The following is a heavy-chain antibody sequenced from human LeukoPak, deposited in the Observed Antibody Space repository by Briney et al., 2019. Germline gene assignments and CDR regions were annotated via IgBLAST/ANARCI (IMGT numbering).Heavy chain of an antibody. CDR1: VYTFTSYD. CDR2: MNPNSGNT. V-gene: IGHV1-8*01. D-gene: IGHD3-10*01. J-gene: IGHJ5*02. Sequence: ASVNVSCKASVYTFTSYDINWVRQATGHGLEGMGWMNPNSGNTGYAHKFQGRVTMTRNTSISTDYMELSRLRSEDTAVYYCARGTRRESPWLWFRELMSKWFDPWGQGTLVTVPS. CDR3: ARGTRRESPWLWFRELMSKWFDP.